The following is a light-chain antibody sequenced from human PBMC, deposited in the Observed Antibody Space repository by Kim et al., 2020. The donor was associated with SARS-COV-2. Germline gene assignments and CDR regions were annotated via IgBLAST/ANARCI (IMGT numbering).Light chain of an antibody. CDR1: SSDVGSYNY. V-gene: IGLV2-14*03. J-gene: IGLJ1*01. CDR2: DVS. CDR3: SSYTSSSTYV. Sequence: GQSITLSCPGTSSDVGSYNYVSWYQQHPGKAPKLMIYDVSNRPSGVSNRFSGSKSGNTASLTISGLQAEDEADYYCSSYTSSSTYVFGTGTKVTVL.